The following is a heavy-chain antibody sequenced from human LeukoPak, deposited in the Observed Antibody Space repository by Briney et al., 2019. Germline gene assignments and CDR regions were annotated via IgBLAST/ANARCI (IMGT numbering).Heavy chain of an antibody. J-gene: IGHJ4*02. CDR2: INPNSGGT. CDR1: GYTFTVYY. D-gene: IGHD3-22*01. V-gene: IGHV1-2*02. CDR3: ARDRADYYDSSGYCV. Sequence: ASVNVSCKASGYTFTVYYMHWVRQAPGQGLEWMGCINPNSGGTNYAQKFQGRVTMTRDTSISNAYMELSRLRSDDTAVYYCARDRADYYDSSGYCVWGQGTLVTVSS.